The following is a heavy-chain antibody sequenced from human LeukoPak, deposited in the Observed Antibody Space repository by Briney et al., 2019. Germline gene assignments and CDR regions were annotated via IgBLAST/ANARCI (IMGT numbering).Heavy chain of an antibody. V-gene: IGHV4-39*01. J-gene: IGHJ4*02. Sequence: SETLSLTCSVSGGSVSSSSYYWGWVRQPPGKGLEWIGSFHYSGSSYYNPSLKSRVTISGDTSKNQFSLKLRSVTAADTAVYYCASLVVVVVTASEIDYWGQGTLVTVSS. CDR3: ASLVVVVVTASEIDY. D-gene: IGHD2-21*02. CDR1: GGSVSSSSYY. CDR2: FHYSGSS.